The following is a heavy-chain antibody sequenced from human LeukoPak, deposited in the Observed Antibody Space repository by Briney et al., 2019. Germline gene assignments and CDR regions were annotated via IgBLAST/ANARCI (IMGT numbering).Heavy chain of an antibody. CDR2: INHSGST. D-gene: IGHD4-17*01. J-gene: IGHJ4*02. CDR1: GGSFSGYY. Sequence: SETLSLTCAVYGGSFSGYYWSWIRQPPGKGLEWIGEINHSGSTNYNPSLKSRVTISVDTSKNQFSLKPSSVTAADTAVYYCARRYGDFDYWGQGTLVTVSS. CDR3: ARRYGDFDY. V-gene: IGHV4-34*01.